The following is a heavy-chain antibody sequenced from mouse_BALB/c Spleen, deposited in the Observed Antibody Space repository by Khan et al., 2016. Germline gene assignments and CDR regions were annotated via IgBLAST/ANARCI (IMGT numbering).Heavy chain of an antibody. V-gene: IGHV1-9*01. Sequence: QVQLKQSGAELMKPGASVKISCKATGYTFSTYWIEWVKQRPGHGLEWIGEILPGSGSINYNEKFKGKATFTADTSSNTAYMQLSSLTSEDSAVXYCSRGLGRGYFDYWGQGTTLTVSS. CDR3: SRGLGRGYFDY. J-gene: IGHJ2*01. CDR1: GYTFSTYW. CDR2: ILPGSGSI.